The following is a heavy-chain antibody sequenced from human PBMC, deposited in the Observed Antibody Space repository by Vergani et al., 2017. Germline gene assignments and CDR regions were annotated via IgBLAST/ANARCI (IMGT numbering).Heavy chain of an antibody. CDR3: AKESGYDSSGYYWLFDY. Sequence: EVQLVESGGGLVQPGGSLKLSCAASGFTFSGSAMHWVRQASGKGLEWVGRIRSKANSYATAYAASVKGRFTISRDDSKNTAYLQMNSLRAEDTAVYYCAKESGYDSSGYYWLFDYWGQGTLVTVSS. V-gene: IGHV3-73*01. J-gene: IGHJ4*02. D-gene: IGHD3-22*01. CDR2: IRSKANSYAT. CDR1: GFTFSGSA.